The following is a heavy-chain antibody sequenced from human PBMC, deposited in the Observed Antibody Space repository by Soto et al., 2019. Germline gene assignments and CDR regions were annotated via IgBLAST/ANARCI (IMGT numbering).Heavy chain of an antibody. J-gene: IGHJ4*01. CDR2: INAGNGNT. D-gene: IGHD3-10*01. CDR3: ARGLGGARTYFDY. Sequence: QVQLVQSGAEEKKPGASVKVSCKASGYTFTSYGMHWVRQAPGQRLEWMGWINAGNGNTKYSQKFQGRVTITRDTSASTAYMELSSLRSEDTAVYYCARGLGGARTYFDYWGHGTLVTVSS. CDR1: GYTFTSYG. V-gene: IGHV1-3*05.